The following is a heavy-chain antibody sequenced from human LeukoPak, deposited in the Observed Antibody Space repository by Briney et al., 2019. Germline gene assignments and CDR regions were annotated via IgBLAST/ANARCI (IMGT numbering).Heavy chain of an antibody. CDR3: ARDGYYYDSSGYYPDH. V-gene: IGHV3-30-3*01. CDR1: GFTFSSYA. Sequence: PGGSLRLSCAASGFTFSSYAKSWVRQAPGKGLEGVAVISYDGSNKYYADSVKGRFTIPRDNSKNTLYLQMNSLRAEDTAVYYCARDGYYYDSSGYYPDHWGXGTLVTVSS. J-gene: IGHJ4*02. D-gene: IGHD3-22*01. CDR2: ISYDGSNK.